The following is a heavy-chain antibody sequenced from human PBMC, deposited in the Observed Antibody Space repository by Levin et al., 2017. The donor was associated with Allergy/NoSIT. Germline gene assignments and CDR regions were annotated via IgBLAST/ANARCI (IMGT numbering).Heavy chain of an antibody. CDR2: INAGHGET. CDR1: GYTFSSYA. J-gene: IGHJ4*02. V-gene: IGHV1-3*01. CDR3: ARDEIGVPGQILDY. D-gene: IGHD3-10*01. Sequence: GESLKISCKASGYTFSSYAIHWVRQAPGQRLEWMGWINAGHGETRYSQKFQGRVTITRDTSASIIYMELNSLRSEDTAVYYCARDEIGVPGQILDYWGQGTLVTVSS.